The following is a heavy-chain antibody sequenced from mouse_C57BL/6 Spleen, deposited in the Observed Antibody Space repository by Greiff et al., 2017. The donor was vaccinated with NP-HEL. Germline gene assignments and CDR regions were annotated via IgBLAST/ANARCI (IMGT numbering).Heavy chain of an antibody. Sequence: QVQLQQSGAELARPGASVKLSCKASGYTFTSYGISWVKQRTGQGLEWIGEIYPRSGNTYYNEKFKGKATLTADKSSSTAYMELRSLTSEDSAVYFCAMDYYGSSLFAYWGQGTLVTVSA. CDR2: IYPRSGNT. CDR3: AMDYYGSSLFAY. CDR1: GYTFTSYG. J-gene: IGHJ3*01. D-gene: IGHD1-1*01. V-gene: IGHV1-81*01.